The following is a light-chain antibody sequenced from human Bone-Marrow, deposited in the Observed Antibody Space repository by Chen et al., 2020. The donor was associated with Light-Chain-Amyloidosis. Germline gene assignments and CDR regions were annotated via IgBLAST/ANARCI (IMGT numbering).Light chain of an antibody. CDR1: SSHVGGDNH. CDR2: QDT. J-gene: IGLJ1*01. CDR3: SSYTITNTLV. V-gene: IGLV2-14*01. Sequence: QSALTQPASVSRTPGQSITISCTGTSSHVGGDNHVSWYQQHPDKAPNLMIYQDTNRPSWVPDRVSGSKSDTTASLTISGLQTEDEADYFCSSYTITNTLVFGSGTRVTVL.